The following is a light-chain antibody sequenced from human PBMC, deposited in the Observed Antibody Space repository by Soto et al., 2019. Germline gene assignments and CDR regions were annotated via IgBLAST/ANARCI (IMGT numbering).Light chain of an antibody. J-gene: IGKJ2*03. CDR2: AAS. V-gene: IGKV1-27*01. CDR3: EEYNCVPLS. CDR1: QGINNY. Sequence: MNISASALSANVKHRVTITCRASQGINNYLAWYQQKPGKVPKVLIYAASTLQSGVPSRFSGSGSGTDFTLTISCLQPEDVAIYNCEEYNCVPLSFG.